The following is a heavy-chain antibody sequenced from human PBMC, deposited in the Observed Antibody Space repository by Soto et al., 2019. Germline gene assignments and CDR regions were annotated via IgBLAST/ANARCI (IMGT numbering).Heavy chain of an antibody. CDR2: IIPIFGTA. V-gene: IGHV1-69*01. J-gene: IGHJ4*02. Sequence: QVQLVQSGAEVKKPGSSVKVSCKASGGTFSTSGINWVRQAPGQGLEWMGGIIPIFGTANYAQKFQGRVTITADESTSTAYMELSCLKSEDTAVYFCARERRGSYCSSTSCLVAYWGQGTLVTVSS. CDR1: GGTFSTSG. D-gene: IGHD2-2*01. CDR3: ARERRGSYCSSTSCLVAY.